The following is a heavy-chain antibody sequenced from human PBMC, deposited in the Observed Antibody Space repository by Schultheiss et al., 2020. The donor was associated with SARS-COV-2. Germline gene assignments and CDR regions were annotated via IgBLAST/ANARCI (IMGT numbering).Heavy chain of an antibody. D-gene: IGHD1-26*01. J-gene: IGHJ5*02. CDR3: ARSERLVGRGLVAWLDP. CDR1: GYTFTSYY. V-gene: IGHV1-2*02. Sequence: ASVKVSCKASGYTFTSYYMHWVRQAPGQGLEWMGWINPNSGGTIYAQKFQGRVTMTRDTSISTAYMELSRLRSDDTAVYYCARSERLVGRGLVAWLDPWGQGTLVTVSS. CDR2: INPNSGGT.